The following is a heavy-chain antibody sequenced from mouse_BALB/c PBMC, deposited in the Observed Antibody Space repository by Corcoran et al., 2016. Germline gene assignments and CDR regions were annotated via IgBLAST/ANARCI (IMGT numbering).Heavy chain of an antibody. CDR1: GYTFTSYV. V-gene: IGHV1S136*01. J-gene: IGHJ1*01. Sequence: EVQLQQSGPELVKPGASVKMSCKASGYTFTSYVMHWVKQKPGQGLEWIGYINPYNDGTKYNEKFKGKATLTSDKSSSTAYMELSSLTSEDSAVYYCARKGEGGYWYFDVWGAGTTVTVSS. CDR2: INPYNDGT. CDR3: ARKGEGGYWYFDV. D-gene: IGHD1-1*02.